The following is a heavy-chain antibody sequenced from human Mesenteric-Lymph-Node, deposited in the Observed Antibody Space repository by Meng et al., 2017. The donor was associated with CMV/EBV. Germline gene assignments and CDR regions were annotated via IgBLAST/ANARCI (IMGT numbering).Heavy chain of an antibody. D-gene: IGHD2-21*01. V-gene: IGHV4-39*07. CDR3: ARDKAQRSGFIPRPQRGMDV. CDR1: GGSINSNAHY. J-gene: IGHJ6*02. Sequence: GSLRLSCTVSGGSINSNAHYWGWIRQPPGKGLEWIGNFYDSGITYYNPSLKSRVILSVDTSKIQFSLKLSSVTAAPTAVYYCARDKAQRSGFIPRPQRGMDVWGQGTTVTVSS. CDR2: FYDSGIT.